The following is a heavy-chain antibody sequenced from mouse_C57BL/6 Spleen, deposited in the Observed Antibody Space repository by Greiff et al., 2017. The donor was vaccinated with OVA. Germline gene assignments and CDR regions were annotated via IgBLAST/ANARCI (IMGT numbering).Heavy chain of an antibody. J-gene: IGHJ4*01. D-gene: IGHD1-1*01. CDR3: ARSSYYGSSEDYYYAMDY. CDR1: GFTFSDYG. V-gene: IGHV5-17*01. Sequence: EVHLVESGGGLVKPGGSLKLSCAASGFTFSDYGMHWVRQAPEKGLEWVAYISSGSSTIYYADTVKGRFTISRDNAKNTLFLQMTSLRSEDTAMYYCARSSYYGSSEDYYYAMDYWGQGTSVTVSS. CDR2: ISSGSSTI.